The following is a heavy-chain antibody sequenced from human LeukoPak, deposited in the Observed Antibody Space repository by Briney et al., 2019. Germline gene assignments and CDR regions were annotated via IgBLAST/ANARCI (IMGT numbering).Heavy chain of an antibody. D-gene: IGHD5/OR15-5a*01. J-gene: IGHJ5*02. CDR3: ARGGPVKSIYDPHWYDP. V-gene: IGHV3-74*01. CDR1: GFTFSSYW. CDR2: INSDGSRT. Sequence: PGGSLRLSCAASGFTFSSYWLHWVRQTPGKGLAWVSRINSDGSRTNYADSVKGRFTSSRDNAKNTLYLQMNSLRVEDTAMYFCARGGPVKSIYDPHWYDPWGQGTLVTVSS.